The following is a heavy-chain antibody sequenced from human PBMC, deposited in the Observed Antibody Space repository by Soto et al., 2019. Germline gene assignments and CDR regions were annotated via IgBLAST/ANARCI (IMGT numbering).Heavy chain of an antibody. J-gene: IGHJ4*02. Sequence: ASVKVSCKASGYTFTNYYVHWVRQAPGQGLEWMGIFNPSGGSTTYAQKFQGRVTMTRDTSTSTVYMELSSLRSEDTAVYYCARRSSSSTFDYWGQGTLVTVSS. CDR3: ARRSSSSTFDY. CDR1: GYTFTNYY. V-gene: IGHV1-46*01. D-gene: IGHD6-6*01. CDR2: FNPSGGST.